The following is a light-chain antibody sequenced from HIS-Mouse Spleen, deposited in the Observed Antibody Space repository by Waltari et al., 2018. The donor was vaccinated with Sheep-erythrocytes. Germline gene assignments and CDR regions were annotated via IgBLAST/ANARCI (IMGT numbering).Light chain of an antibody. Sequence: DIQMTQSPSSLSASVGDRVTITCRARQSISSYLNWYQQKPGKAPKLLIYAASSLQSGFPSRFSGSGSGTDFTLTISSLQPEDFATYYCQQSYSTPYTFGQGTKLEIK. J-gene: IGKJ2*01. V-gene: IGKV1-39*01. CDR1: QSISSY. CDR2: AAS. CDR3: QQSYSTPYT.